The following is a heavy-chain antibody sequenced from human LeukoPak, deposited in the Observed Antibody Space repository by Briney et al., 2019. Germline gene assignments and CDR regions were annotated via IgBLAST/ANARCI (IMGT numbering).Heavy chain of an antibody. CDR2: IYYSGST. V-gene: IGHV4-39*01. Sequence: PSETLSLTCTVSGGSISSSTYYWGWIRQPPGKGLEWIGSIYYSGSTYYNPSLKSRVTISVDTPKNQFSLNLRSVTAADTAVYYCATLYSGGWSWYWGQGTLVTVSS. CDR3: ATLYSGGWSWY. J-gene: IGHJ4*02. D-gene: IGHD6-19*01. CDR1: GGSISSSTYY.